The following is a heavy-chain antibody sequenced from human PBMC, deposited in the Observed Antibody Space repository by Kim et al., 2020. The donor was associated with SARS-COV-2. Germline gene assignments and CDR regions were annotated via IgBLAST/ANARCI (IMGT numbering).Heavy chain of an antibody. J-gene: IGHJ4*02. Sequence: SETLSLTCTVSGGSISSGGYYWSRIRQHPGKGLEWIGYIYYSGSTYYNPSLESRDTISVDTSKNQFSLKLSSVTAADTAVYHCASSIVATTFEYWGQGTL. CDR3: ASSIVATTFEY. CDR2: IYYSGST. CDR1: GGSISSGGYY. D-gene: IGHD5-12*01. V-gene: IGHV4-31*03.